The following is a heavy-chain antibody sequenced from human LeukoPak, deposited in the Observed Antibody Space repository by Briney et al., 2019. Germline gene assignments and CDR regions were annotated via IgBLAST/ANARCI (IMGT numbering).Heavy chain of an antibody. D-gene: IGHD6-13*01. CDR3: ARDKDSISWSHNWFDP. Sequence: ASVKVSCKASGYTFTSYAMHWVRQAPGQRLEWMGWINAGNGNTKYSQKFQGRVTITRDTSASTAYMELSSLRSEDTAVYYCARDKDSISWSHNWFDPWGQGTLVTVSS. J-gene: IGHJ5*02. CDR2: INAGNGNT. CDR1: GYTFTSYA. V-gene: IGHV1-3*01.